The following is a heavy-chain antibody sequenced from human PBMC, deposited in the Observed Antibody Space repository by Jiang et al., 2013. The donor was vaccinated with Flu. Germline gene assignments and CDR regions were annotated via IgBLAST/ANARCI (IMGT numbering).Heavy chain of an antibody. CDR3: ARHEYSSPTWFDP. D-gene: IGHD6-19*01. V-gene: IGHV2-70*11. J-gene: IGHJ5*02. CDR2: IDWDDDK. Sequence: KPTQTLTLTCTFSGFSLSTSEMCVSWIRQPPGKALEWLARIDWDDDKYYSTSLKTRLSISKDTSKNQVVLKMTNMDPVDTATYYCARHEYSSPTWFDPWGQGTLVTVSS. CDR1: GFSLSTSEMC.